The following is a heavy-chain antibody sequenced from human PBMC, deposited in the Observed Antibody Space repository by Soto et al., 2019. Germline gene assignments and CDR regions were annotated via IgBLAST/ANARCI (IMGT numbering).Heavy chain of an antibody. CDR2: IVPLFGKA. CDR1: GGTFSAYA. V-gene: IGHV1-69*01. CDR3: ASPRTCSGGSCHPSGYYYYGMDV. J-gene: IGHJ6*02. D-gene: IGHD2-15*01. Sequence: QVQLVQSGAEVKKPGSSVKVSCKASGGTFSAYAISWVRQAPGQGLEWMGGIVPLFGKANYAQKFQGRVTIPADESPSTANMELGSLRSEDTAVYYCASPRTCSGGSCHPSGYYYYGMDVWGQGTTVTVSS.